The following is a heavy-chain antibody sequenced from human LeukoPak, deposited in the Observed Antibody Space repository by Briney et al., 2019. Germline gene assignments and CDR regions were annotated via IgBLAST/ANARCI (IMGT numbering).Heavy chain of an antibody. CDR1: GGTFSSYA. J-gene: IGHJ6*03. CDR3: VILEVGYCSSTSCRPYYYYMDV. Sequence: GASVKVSCKASGGTFSSYAISWVRQAPGQGLEWMGGIIPIFGTANYAQKFQGRATITTDESTSTAYMELSSLRSEDTAVYYCVILEVGYCSSTSCRPYYYYMDVWGKGTTVTVSS. V-gene: IGHV1-69*05. D-gene: IGHD2-2*01. CDR2: IIPIFGTA.